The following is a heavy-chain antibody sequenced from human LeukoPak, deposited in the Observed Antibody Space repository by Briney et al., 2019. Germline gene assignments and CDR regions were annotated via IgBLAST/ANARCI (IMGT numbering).Heavy chain of an antibody. D-gene: IGHD6-19*01. CDR1: GGSISSYY. J-gene: IGHJ3*01. CDR3: ATEGAISGALVAFAS. Sequence: SETLSLTCTVSGGSISSYYWSWIRQPARKGLEWIGRIYPSGSTNYNPSLKSRVTMSLDTSKNQFSLKLSSVTAADSAVYYCATEGAISGALVAFASWGQGTMVTVSP. CDR2: IYPSGST. V-gene: IGHV4-4*07.